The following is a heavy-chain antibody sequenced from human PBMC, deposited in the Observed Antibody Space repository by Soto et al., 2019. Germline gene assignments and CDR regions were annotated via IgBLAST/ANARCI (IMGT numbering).Heavy chain of an antibody. CDR2: INTNSGGK. CDR1: GYTFTGYY. J-gene: IGHJ6*02. CDR3: ARDLVTSADYYYYGMDV. V-gene: IGHV1-2*02. Sequence: ASVKVSCKASGYTFTGYYMHWVRQAPGQGLEWMGWINTNSGGKNYAQKFQGRVTMTRDTPISAAYMELSRLRSDGAAVYYCARDLVTSADYYYYGMDVWAQGTTVTVSS. D-gene: IGHD4-4*01.